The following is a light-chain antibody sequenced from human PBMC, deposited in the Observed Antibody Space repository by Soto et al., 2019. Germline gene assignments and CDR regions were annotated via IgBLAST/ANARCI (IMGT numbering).Light chain of an antibody. CDR3: QQYYSYPYT. Sequence: DIQMTQSPSTLSASVGDRVTITCRASQSISSWLAWYQQKPGKAPNLLIYKASSLESGVPSSFSGSGSGTEFTLTISSLQPDDFATYYCQQYYSYPYTFGQGTKLEIK. CDR2: KAS. CDR1: QSISSW. V-gene: IGKV1-5*03. J-gene: IGKJ2*01.